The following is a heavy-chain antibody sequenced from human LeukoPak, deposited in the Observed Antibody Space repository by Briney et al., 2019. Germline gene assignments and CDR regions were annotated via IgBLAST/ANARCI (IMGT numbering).Heavy chain of an antibody. Sequence: GGSMRLSCAASGFTFSRYEMIWVRQAPGKGLEWVSYISSGGGNIYYADSVKGRFTISRDSAKSLLYLQMNSLRAEDTAVYYCARVQVVRGVRTNFDYWGQGTLVTVSS. CDR1: GFTFSRYE. V-gene: IGHV3-48*03. CDR2: ISSGGGNI. J-gene: IGHJ4*02. CDR3: ARVQVVRGVRTNFDY. D-gene: IGHD3-10*01.